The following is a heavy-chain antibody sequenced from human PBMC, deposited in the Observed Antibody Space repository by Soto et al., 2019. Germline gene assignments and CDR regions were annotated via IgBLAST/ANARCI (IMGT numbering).Heavy chain of an antibody. D-gene: IGHD1-1*01. Sequence: NPSETLSLTCTVSGGSISSGGYYWSWIRQHPGKGLEWIGYIYYSGSTTYSPSLKSRVTISMDTSRSQLSLKLSSVTAADTAVYYCANSPRYRNYFDSWGQGTLVTVSS. V-gene: IGHV4-61*08. CDR1: GGSISSGGYY. CDR2: IYYSGST. CDR3: ANSPRYRNYFDS. J-gene: IGHJ4*02.